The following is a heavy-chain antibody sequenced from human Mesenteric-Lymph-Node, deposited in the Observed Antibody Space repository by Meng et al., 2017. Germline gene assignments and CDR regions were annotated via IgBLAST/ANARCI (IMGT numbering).Heavy chain of an antibody. J-gene: IGHJ4*02. D-gene: IGHD2/OR15-2a*01. CDR3: ARDTFTSLDY. Sequence: EVQLVESGGGLGQPGGSLRLSCAASGFTFTDHYMDWVRQAPGKGLEWVGRITNTPNRYPTNYAASVKGRFTISRDDSKNSLYLEMNSLKIEDTAVYYCARDTFTSLDYWGQGALVTVSS. CDR1: GFTFTDHY. CDR2: ITNTPNRYPT. V-gene: IGHV3-72*01.